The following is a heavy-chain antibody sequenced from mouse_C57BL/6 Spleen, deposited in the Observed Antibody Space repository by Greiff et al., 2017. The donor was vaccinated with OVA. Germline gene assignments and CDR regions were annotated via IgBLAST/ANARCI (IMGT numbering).Heavy chain of an antibody. CDR2: IYPGDGDT. J-gene: IGHJ2*01. Sequence: QVQLKQSGPELVKPGASVKISCKASGYAFSSSWMNWVKQRPGKGLEWIGRIYPGDGDTNYNGKFKGKATLTADKSSSTAYMQLSSLTSEDSAVYFCARLVPSYYFDYWGQGTTLTVSS. CDR1: GYAFSSSW. D-gene: IGHD1-1*02. CDR3: ARLVPSYYFDY. V-gene: IGHV1-82*01.